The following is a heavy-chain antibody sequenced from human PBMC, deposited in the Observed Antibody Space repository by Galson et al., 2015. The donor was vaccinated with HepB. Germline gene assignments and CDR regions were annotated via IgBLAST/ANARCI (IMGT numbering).Heavy chain of an antibody. Sequence: SLRLSCAASGFTFSSYSMNWVRQAPGKGLEWVSSISSSSSYIYYVDSVKGRFTISRDNAKNSLYLQMNSLRAEDTAVYYCARASYEGEAFDIWGQGTMVTVSS. V-gene: IGHV3-21*01. J-gene: IGHJ3*02. CDR2: ISSSSSYI. CDR1: GFTFSSYS. D-gene: IGHD3-16*01. CDR3: ARASYEGEAFDI.